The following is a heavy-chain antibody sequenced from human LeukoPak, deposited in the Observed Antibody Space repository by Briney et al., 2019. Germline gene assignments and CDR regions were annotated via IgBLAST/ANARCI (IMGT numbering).Heavy chain of an antibody. Sequence: GGSLRLSFAASGFTFSSYTMNWVRQAPGKGLEWVSSISSSNSYIYYADSVKGRFTISRDNAKNSLYLQMNSLRAEDTAVYYCAREYYDILTGYRYYFDYWGQGTLVTVSS. J-gene: IGHJ4*02. D-gene: IGHD3-9*01. CDR2: ISSSNSYI. CDR1: GFTFSSYT. V-gene: IGHV3-21*01. CDR3: AREYYDILTGYRYYFDY.